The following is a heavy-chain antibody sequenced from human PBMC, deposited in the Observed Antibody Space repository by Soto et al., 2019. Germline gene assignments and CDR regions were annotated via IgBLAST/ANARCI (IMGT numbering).Heavy chain of an antibody. CDR3: AKDEVLVVVAARDYHGMDV. CDR2: ISFDGSNK. CDR1: GFTFRSYD. J-gene: IGHJ6*02. Sequence: GGSLRLSCAASGFTFRSYDMHWVRQAPGKGLEWVATISFDGSNKYYADSVKGRFTISRDNSENTLYLQMNSLRTEDTAVYYCAKDEVLVVVAARDYHGMDVWGQGTTVTVSS. D-gene: IGHD2-15*01. V-gene: IGHV3-30*18.